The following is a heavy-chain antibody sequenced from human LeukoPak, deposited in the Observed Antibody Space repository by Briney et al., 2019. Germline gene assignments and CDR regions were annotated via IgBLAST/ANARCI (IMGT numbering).Heavy chain of an antibody. Sequence: SETLSLTCAVYGGSFSGYYWSWIRQPPGKGLEWIGEINHSGSTNYNPSLKSRVTISVDTSKNQFSPKLSSVTAADTAVCYCARGRRGSSSSVADYWGQGTLVTVSS. CDR2: INHSGST. CDR1: GGSFSGYY. J-gene: IGHJ4*02. V-gene: IGHV4-34*01. D-gene: IGHD6-6*01. CDR3: ARGRRGSSSSVADY.